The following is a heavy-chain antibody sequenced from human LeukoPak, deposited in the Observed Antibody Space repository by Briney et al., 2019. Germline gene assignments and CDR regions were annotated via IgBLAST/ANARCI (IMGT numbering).Heavy chain of an antibody. CDR2: IYHSGST. CDR3: AWVQDYYDSSGYYPYFDY. D-gene: IGHD3-22*01. CDR1: GYSISSGYY. V-gene: IGHV4-38-2*02. J-gene: IGHJ4*02. Sequence: PSETLSLTCTVSGYSISSGYYWGWIRQPPGKGLEWIGSIYHSGSTYYNPSLKSRVTISVDTSKNQFSLKLSSVTAADTAVYYCAWVQDYYDSSGYYPYFDYWGQGTLVTVSS.